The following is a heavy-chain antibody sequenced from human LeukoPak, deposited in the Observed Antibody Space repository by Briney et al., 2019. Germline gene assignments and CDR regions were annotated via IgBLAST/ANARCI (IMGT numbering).Heavy chain of an antibody. CDR2: ISAYNGNT. D-gene: IGHD3-22*01. CDR3: ARGAYYYDSSGLNYYYYGMDV. J-gene: IGHJ6*02. V-gene: IGHV1-18*01. CDR1: GYTFTSYG. Sequence: ASVKVSCKASGYTFTSYGISWVRQAPGQGLEWMGWISAYNGNTNYAQKLQGRVTMTTDTSTSTAYMELRSLRSDDTAVYYCARGAYYYDSSGLNYYYYGMDVWGQGTMVTVSS.